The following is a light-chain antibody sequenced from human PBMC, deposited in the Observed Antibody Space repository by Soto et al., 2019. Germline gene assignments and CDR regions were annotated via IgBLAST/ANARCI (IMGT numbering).Light chain of an antibody. CDR1: SSNIGTGYD. J-gene: IGLJ2*01. CDR3: QSYDSNLSVV. CDR2: GNS. V-gene: IGLV1-40*01. Sequence: QSVLTQPPSVSGAPGQRVTISCTGSSSNIGTGYDVHWYQQLPGTAPKLLIYGNSNRPSGVPDRFSGSKSGTSASLAITGLQAEDEADYYRQSYDSNLSVVFGGGTKLTVL.